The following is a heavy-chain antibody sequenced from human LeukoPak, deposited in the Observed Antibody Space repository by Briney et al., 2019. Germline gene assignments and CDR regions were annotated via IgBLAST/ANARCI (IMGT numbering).Heavy chain of an antibody. CDR3: AGLAAAGNFDY. J-gene: IGHJ4*02. CDR1: GYTFTIYY. Sequence: ASVTVSCTASGYTFTIYYMHWVRQAPGQGLEWMGIINPTGGSTSYAPKFRGRVTMTRDKSTSTVYMELSSLRSEDTAVYYCAGLAAAGNFDYWGQGTLVTVSS. D-gene: IGHD6-13*01. CDR2: INPTGGST. V-gene: IGHV1-46*01.